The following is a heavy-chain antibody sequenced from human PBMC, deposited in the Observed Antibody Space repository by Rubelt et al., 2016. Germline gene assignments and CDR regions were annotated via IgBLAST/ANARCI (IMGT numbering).Heavy chain of an antibody. J-gene: IGHJ4*02. CDR2: ISGSGGST. CDR3: ARGAGYYDSSGYRFDY. V-gene: IGHV3-23*01. D-gene: IGHD3-22*01. CDR1: GFTFSSYA. Sequence: GGGLVKPGGSLRLSCAASGFTFSSYAMHWVRQAPGKGLEWVSAISGSGGSTYYADSVKGRFTISRDNSKNTLYLQMNSLRAEDTAVYYCARGAGYYDSSGYRFDYWGQGTLVTVSS.